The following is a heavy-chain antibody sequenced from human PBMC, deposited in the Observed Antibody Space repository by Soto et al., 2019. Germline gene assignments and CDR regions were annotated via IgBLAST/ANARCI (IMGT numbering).Heavy chain of an antibody. CDR3: ARGGVRRSSLAGDWFDP. V-gene: IGHV4-34*01. CDR2: INHSGST. CDR1: GGSFSGYY. Sequence: PSETLSLTCAVYGGSFSGYYWSWIRQPPGKGPEWIGEINHSGSTNYNPSLKSRVTISVDTSKNQFSLKLSSVTAADTAVYYCARGGVRRSSLAGDWFDPWGQGTLVTVSS. D-gene: IGHD6-13*01. J-gene: IGHJ5*02.